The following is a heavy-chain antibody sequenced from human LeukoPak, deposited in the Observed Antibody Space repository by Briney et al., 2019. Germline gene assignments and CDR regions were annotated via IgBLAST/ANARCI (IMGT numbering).Heavy chain of an antibody. D-gene: IGHD6-13*01. Sequence: GASVKVSCKASGGTFISYAISWVRQAPGQGLEWMGRIIPILGIANYAQKFQGRVTITADKSTSTAYMELSSLRSEDTAVYYCARLYSSSPGGYYFDYWGQGTLVTVSS. CDR2: IIPILGIA. CDR3: ARLYSSSPGGYYFDY. CDR1: GGTFISYA. V-gene: IGHV1-69*04. J-gene: IGHJ4*02.